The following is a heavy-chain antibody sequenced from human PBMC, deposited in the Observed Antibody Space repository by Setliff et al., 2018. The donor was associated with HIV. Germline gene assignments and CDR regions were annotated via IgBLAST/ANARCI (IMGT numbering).Heavy chain of an antibody. V-gene: IGHV4-39*07. Sequence: SETLSLTCSVSGGSFSSDSYYWGWIRQFPGKGLEWIGSIYYSGNTYYNPSLKSRVTISVDTSKNQFSLKLSSVTAADTAVYYCARDQLLVGTTTGYYYYGMDVWGQGTTVTVSS. D-gene: IGHD1-26*01. CDR3: ARDQLLVGTTTGYYYYGMDV. CDR2: IYYSGNT. J-gene: IGHJ6*02. CDR1: GGSFSSDSYY.